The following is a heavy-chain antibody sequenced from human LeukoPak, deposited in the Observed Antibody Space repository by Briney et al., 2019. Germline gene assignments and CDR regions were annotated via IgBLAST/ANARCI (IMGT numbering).Heavy chain of an antibody. D-gene: IGHD3-10*01. CDR1: GGTFGSYA. CDR3: ARDRGEYYYYGSGSYLAPFDY. Sequence: ASVKVSCKASGGTFGSYAISWVRQAPGQGLEWMGGIIPIFGTANYAQKFQGRVTITADKSTSTAYMELSSLRSEDTAVYYCARDRGEYYYYGSGSYLAPFDYWGQGTLVTVSS. V-gene: IGHV1-69*06. CDR2: IIPIFGTA. J-gene: IGHJ4*02.